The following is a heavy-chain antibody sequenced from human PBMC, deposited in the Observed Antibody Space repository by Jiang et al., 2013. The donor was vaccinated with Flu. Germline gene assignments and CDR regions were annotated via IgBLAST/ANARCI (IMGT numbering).Heavy chain of an antibody. J-gene: IGHJ4*02. Sequence: KKPGASVKVSCKASGYTFTSYAMNWMRQAPGQGLEWMGWINTNTGNPRYGQGFTGRFVFSLDTSVSTAYLEISSLQAEDTAVYYCARAGRAGSTGWYDYFEYWGQGTLVTVSS. CDR1: GYTFTSYA. CDR3: ARAGRAGSTGWYDYFEY. D-gene: IGHD6-19*01. V-gene: IGHV7-4-1*02. CDR2: INTNTGNP.